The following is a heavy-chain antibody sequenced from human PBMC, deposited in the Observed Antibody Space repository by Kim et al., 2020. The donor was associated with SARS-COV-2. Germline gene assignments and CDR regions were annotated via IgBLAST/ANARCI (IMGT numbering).Heavy chain of an antibody. Sequence: GGSLRLSCAASGFSFSNSVMHWVRQAPGKGLEWVAVISYDGYNEYYADSVRGRFTISRDDSINTLYLQMNSLKAEDTAVYYCAKEGKGQQLVVSVFDIWGQGAMVTVSS. V-gene: IGHV3-30*18. CDR1: GFSFSNSV. D-gene: IGHD6-13*01. CDR3: AKEGKGQQLVVSVFDI. CDR2: ISYDGYNE. J-gene: IGHJ3*02.